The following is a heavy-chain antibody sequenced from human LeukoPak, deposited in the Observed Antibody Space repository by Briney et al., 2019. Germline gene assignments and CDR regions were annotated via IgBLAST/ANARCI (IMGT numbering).Heavy chain of an antibody. Sequence: GGSLRLSCAASEFTFSTYWMSWVRQAPGKGLEWVANIKQDGSEKYYVDSVKGRFTISRDNAKNSLYLQMDSLRAEDTAMYYCARVGAYYYDSSGYYRTHYFDYWGQGTLVTVSS. J-gene: IGHJ4*02. V-gene: IGHV3-7*01. D-gene: IGHD3-22*01. CDR2: IKQDGSEK. CDR3: ARVGAYYYDSSGYYRTHYFDY. CDR1: EFTFSTYW.